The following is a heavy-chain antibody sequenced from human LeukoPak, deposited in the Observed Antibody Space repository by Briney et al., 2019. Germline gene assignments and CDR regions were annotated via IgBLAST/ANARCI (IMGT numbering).Heavy chain of an antibody. CDR3: ARQHDSYYYYYIDV. Sequence: SETLSLTCAVSGYSISNGYYWVRIRQPPGRGLEWIGSLYHSDSAYYNTSLRSRVSMSVDTSKNQFSLTLSFVTAADTAVYYCARQHDSYYYYYIDVWGPGTTVTVSS. CDR1: GYSISNGYY. V-gene: IGHV4-38-2*01. J-gene: IGHJ6*03. CDR2: LYHSDSA.